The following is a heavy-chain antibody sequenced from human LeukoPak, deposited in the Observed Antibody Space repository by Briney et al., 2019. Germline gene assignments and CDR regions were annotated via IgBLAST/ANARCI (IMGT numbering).Heavy chain of an antibody. CDR2: ISGSGGST. CDR3: AKSDYYDSSGYYYGSDY. V-gene: IGHV3-23*01. Sequence: GGSLRLSCAASGFTFSSYAMTWVRQAPGKGLEWVSGISGSGGSTYYADSVMGRFTISRDNSKNTLYVQMNSLRAEDTAVYYCAKSDYYDSSGYYYGSDYWGQGTLVTVSS. CDR1: GFTFSSYA. J-gene: IGHJ4*02. D-gene: IGHD3-22*01.